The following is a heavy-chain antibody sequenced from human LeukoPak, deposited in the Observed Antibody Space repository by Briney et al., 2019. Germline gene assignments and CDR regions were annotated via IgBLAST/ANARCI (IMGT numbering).Heavy chain of an antibody. CDR2: INTGNGNT. D-gene: IGHD2-21*01. CDR3: ARGLRSAFDI. J-gene: IGHJ3*02. CDR1: GCTFTNYG. Sequence: GASVKVSCKTSGCTFTNYGMHWVRQAPRQSPEWMGWINTGNGNTKSSQKFQGRVTMTRNTSISTAYMELSSLRSEDTAVYYCARGLRSAFDIWGQGTMVTVSS. V-gene: IGHV1-3*04.